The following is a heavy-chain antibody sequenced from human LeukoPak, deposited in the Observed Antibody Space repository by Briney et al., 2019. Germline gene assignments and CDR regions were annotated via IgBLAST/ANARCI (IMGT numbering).Heavy chain of an antibody. D-gene: IGHD4-17*01. V-gene: IGHV3-74*01. CDR3: ASYGDYLYY. J-gene: IGHJ4*02. Sequence: GGSLRLSCAASGFTFSSYWMHWVRQAPGKGLVWVSRINSDESSTSYADSVKGRFTISRDNAKNTLYLQMNSLRAEDTAVYYRASYGDYLYYWGQGTLVTVSS. CDR1: GFTFSSYW. CDR2: INSDESST.